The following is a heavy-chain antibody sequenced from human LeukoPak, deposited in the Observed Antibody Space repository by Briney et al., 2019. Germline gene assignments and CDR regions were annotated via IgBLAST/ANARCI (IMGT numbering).Heavy chain of an antibody. Sequence: SETLSLTCTVSGGSISSYYWSWIRQPAGKGLEWIGRIYTSGSTNYNPSLKSRVTMSVDTSKNQFSLKLSSVTAADTAVYYCARDRDSSGYYYGYYYYMDVWGKGTTVTISS. CDR3: ARDRDSSGYYYGYYYYMDV. V-gene: IGHV4-4*07. CDR1: GGSISSYY. CDR2: IYTSGST. D-gene: IGHD3-22*01. J-gene: IGHJ6*03.